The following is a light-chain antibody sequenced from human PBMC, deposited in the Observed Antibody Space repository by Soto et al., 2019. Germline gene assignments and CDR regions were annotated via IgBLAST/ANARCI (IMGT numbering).Light chain of an antibody. J-gene: IGKJ4*01. CDR2: GAS. CDR3: QHYNNWPLT. V-gene: IGKV3-15*01. Sequence: EIVMTQSPATLSVSPGERATLSCRASQSVSSNLAWYQQKPGQAPRLLIYGASTRATGIPARFSGSGSGTEFTLTINSPQSEDFAVYYCQHYNNWPLTFGGGTKVDI. CDR1: QSVSSN.